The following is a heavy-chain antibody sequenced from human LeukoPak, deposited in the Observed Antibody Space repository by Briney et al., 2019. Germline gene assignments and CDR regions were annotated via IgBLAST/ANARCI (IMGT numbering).Heavy chain of an antibody. CDR2: IYYSGST. CDR1: GGSISSSSYY. D-gene: IGHD5-24*01. V-gene: IGHV4-39*01. Sequence: SETLSLTCTVSGGSISSSSYYWGWIRQPPGKGLEWIGSIYYSGSTYYNPSLKSRVTISVDTSKNQFSLKLSSVTAADTAVYYCARRPEMADYYFDYWGQGTLVTVSS. J-gene: IGHJ4*02. CDR3: ARRPEMADYYFDY.